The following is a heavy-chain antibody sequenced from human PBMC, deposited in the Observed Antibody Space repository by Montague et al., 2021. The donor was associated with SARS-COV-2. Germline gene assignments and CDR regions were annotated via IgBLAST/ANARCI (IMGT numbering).Heavy chain of an antibody. D-gene: IGHD4-17*01. CDR2: INHSGSS. CDR1: GASFSGYY. J-gene: IGHJ6*02. V-gene: IGHV4-34*01. Sequence: SETLSLTCAVYGASFSGYYWCWIRQPQGKGMDWIGEINHSGSSNYNPSPKSRVTISVATSKNQFSLKLSSVTAADTAVYYCARGRTVTTFYYYYGIDVWGQGTTVTVSS. CDR3: ARGRTVTTFYYYYGIDV.